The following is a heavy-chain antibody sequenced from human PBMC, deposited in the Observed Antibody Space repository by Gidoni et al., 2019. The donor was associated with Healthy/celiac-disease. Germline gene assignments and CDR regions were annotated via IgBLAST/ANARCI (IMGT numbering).Heavy chain of an antibody. V-gene: IGHV3-33*01. Sequence: QVQLVESGGGVVQPGRSLRLSCAASRFTFSSYGMHWVRQAPGKGLEWVAVIWYDGSNKYYADSVKGRFTISRDNSKNTLYLQMNSLRAEDTAVYYCAREAGDYGSGSYYDSSYFDYWGQGTLVTVSS. CDR3: AREAGDYGSGSYYDSSYFDY. CDR1: RFTFSSYG. D-gene: IGHD3-10*01. J-gene: IGHJ4*02. CDR2: IWYDGSNK.